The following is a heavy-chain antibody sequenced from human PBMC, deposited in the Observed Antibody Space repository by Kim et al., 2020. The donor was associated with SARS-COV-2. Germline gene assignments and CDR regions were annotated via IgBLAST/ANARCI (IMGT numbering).Heavy chain of an antibody. CDR2: ISSSSSYI. Sequence: GGSPRLSCAASGFTFSSYSMNWVRQAPGKGLEWVASISSSSSYIYYADSVKGRFTISRDNAKNSLYLQMNSLRAEDTAVYYCARAAKYSSSWYLAHWYFDLWGRGTLVTVSS. CDR3: ARAAKYSSSWYLAHWYFDL. D-gene: IGHD6-13*01. CDR1: GFTFSSYS. V-gene: IGHV3-21*01. J-gene: IGHJ2*01.